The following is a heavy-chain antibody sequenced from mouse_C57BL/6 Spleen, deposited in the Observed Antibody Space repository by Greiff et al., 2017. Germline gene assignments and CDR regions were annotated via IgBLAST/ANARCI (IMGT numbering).Heavy chain of an antibody. D-gene: IGHD2-3*01. CDR1: GYAFSSYW. J-gene: IGHJ2*01. Sequence: VKLVESGAELVKPGASVKISCKASGYAFSSYWMNWVKQRPGKGLEWIGQIYPGDGDTNYNGKFKGKATLTADKSSSTAYMQLSSLTSEDSAVYFCARSDGYYGDDYWGQGTTLTVSS. V-gene: IGHV1-80*01. CDR3: ARSDGYYGDDY. CDR2: IYPGDGDT.